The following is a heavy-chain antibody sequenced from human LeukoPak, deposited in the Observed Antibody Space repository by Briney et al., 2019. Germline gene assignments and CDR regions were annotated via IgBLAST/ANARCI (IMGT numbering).Heavy chain of an antibody. Sequence: GRSLRLSCAASGFTFDDYAMHWVRQAPGKGLEWVSGISWNSGSIGYADSVKGRFTISRDNAKNSLYLQMNSLRAEDTALYYCAKAVNDILTGYYTYWGQGTLVTVSS. CDR1: GFTFDDYA. D-gene: IGHD3-9*01. V-gene: IGHV3-9*01. J-gene: IGHJ4*02. CDR2: ISWNSGSI. CDR3: AKAVNDILTGYYTY.